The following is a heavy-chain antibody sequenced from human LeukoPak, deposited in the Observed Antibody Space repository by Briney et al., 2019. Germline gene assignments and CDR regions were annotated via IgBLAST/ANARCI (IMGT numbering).Heavy chain of an antibody. CDR2: IYTSGST. CDR1: GGSISSYY. Sequence: SETLSLTCTVSGGSISSYYWRWIRQPAGKGLEWLGRIYTSGSTNYNPSLKSRVTMSVDTSKNQFSLQLNSVTPEDTAVYYCARDGSKGRSSSWYEGFDPWGQGTLVTVSS. V-gene: IGHV4-4*07. J-gene: IGHJ5*02. CDR3: ARDGSKGRSSSWYEGFDP. D-gene: IGHD6-13*01.